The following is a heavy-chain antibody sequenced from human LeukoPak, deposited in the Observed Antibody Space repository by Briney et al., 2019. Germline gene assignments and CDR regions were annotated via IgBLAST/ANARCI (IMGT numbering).Heavy chain of an antibody. CDR3: ASGVTYGDLSVYFDY. CDR1: GFTFSSYA. V-gene: IGHV3-23*01. D-gene: IGHD4-17*01. Sequence: PGGSVRLSCAASGFTFSSYAMSWVRQAPGKGLEWFAAINGGSGSDTYYADAVKGRFTISRDNSKTTLYLEMNTLRAEDTAVYYCASGVTYGDLSVYFDYWGQGTLVTVSS. J-gene: IGHJ4*02. CDR2: INGGSGSDT.